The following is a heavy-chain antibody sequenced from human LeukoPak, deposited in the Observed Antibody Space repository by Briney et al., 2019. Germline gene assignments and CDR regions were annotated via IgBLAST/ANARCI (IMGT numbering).Heavy chain of an antibody. Sequence: SETLSLTCTVSGGSISSSSYYWGWIRQPPGKGLEWIGSIYYSGSTYYNPSLKSRVTISVDTSKNQFSLKLSSVTAADTAVYYCARVNSGYERIDYWGQGTLVTVSS. CDR2: IYYSGST. V-gene: IGHV4-39*07. CDR3: ARVNSGYERIDY. CDR1: GGSISSSSYY. D-gene: IGHD5-12*01. J-gene: IGHJ4*02.